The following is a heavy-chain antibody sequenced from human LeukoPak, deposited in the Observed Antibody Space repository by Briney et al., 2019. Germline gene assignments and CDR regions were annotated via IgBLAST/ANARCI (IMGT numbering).Heavy chain of an antibody. V-gene: IGHV3-15*07. Sequence: GGSLRLSCAASGFTFSNAWMNWVRQAPGKGLEWVGRIKSKTDGGTTDYAAPVKGRFTISRDDSKNTLYLQMNSLKTEDTAVYYCTTDPAGRYYYGMDVWGQGTTVTVSS. CDR2: IKSKTDGGTT. CDR3: TTDPAGRYYYGMDV. CDR1: GFTFSNAW. J-gene: IGHJ6*02.